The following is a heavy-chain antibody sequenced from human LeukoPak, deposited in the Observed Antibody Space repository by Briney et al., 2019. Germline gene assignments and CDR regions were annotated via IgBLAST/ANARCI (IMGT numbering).Heavy chain of an antibody. J-gene: IGHJ4*03. D-gene: IGHD5-18*01. Sequence: GESLKISCQCSGDIFTNYWIAWVRQLPGKGLEWMGIIYPGDSDTRYSPSFHGQVTISADKSVTTAYLQWSSLKASDTAIYYCARWGYSYGRYFDYWGQGTLVTVSS. CDR1: GDIFTNYW. V-gene: IGHV5-51*01. CDR3: ARWGYSYGRYFDY. CDR2: IYPGDSDT.